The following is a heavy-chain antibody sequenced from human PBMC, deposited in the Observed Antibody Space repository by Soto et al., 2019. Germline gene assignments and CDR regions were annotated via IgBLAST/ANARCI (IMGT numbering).Heavy chain of an antibody. CDR2: IWYDGSNK. CDR3: ATAPEVYATYYYGMDV. D-gene: IGHD2-8*01. CDR1: GFTFSSYG. J-gene: IGHJ6*02. Sequence: GGSLRLSCAASGFTFSSYGMHWVRQAPGKGLEWVAVIWYDGSNKYYADSVKGRFTISRDNSKNTLYLQMNSLRAEDTAVYYCATAPEVYATYYYGMDVWGQGTTVTVSS. V-gene: IGHV3-33*01.